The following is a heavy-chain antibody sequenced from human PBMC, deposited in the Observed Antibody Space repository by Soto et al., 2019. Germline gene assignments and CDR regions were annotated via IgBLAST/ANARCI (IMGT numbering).Heavy chain of an antibody. D-gene: IGHD3-9*01. Sequence: PSETLSLTCAVYGGSFSGYYWSWIRQPPGKGLEWIGEINHSGSTNYNPSLKSRVTISVDTSKNQFSLKLSSVTAADTAVYYCARGWVRYFDWLGGPYYMDVWGKGTTVTSP. V-gene: IGHV4-34*01. CDR1: GGSFSGYY. J-gene: IGHJ6*03. CDR2: INHSGST. CDR3: ARGWVRYFDWLGGPYYMDV.